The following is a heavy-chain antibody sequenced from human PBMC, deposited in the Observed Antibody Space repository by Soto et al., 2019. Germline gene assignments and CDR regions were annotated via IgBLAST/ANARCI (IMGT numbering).Heavy chain of an antibody. D-gene: IGHD1-26*01. V-gene: IGHV3-23*01. CDR2: ISAAGGLT. J-gene: IGHJ4*02. CDR1: GFTFSSYA. CDR3: AKVRREPEGGSPLD. Sequence: EVQLLASGGGLVQPGGSLRLSCAASGFTFSSYAMTWVRQAPGKGLGWVSAISAAGGLTYYADSVKGRFTISRDNSKNTLYLQMNSLRAEDTAVHECAKVRREPEGGSPLDWGQGNLVTVSS.